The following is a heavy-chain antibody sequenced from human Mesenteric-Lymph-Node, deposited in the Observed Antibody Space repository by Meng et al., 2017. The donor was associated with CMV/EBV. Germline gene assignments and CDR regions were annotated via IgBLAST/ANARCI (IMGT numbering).Heavy chain of an antibody. CDR1: GFSLTTPGVG. V-gene: IGHV2-5*01. D-gene: IGHD2-2*01. CDR2: IYWNDDQ. J-gene: IGHJ4*02. CDR3: ARSPVPPARSFDY. Sequence: SGPTLVKPTQTLTLTCTFSGFSLTTPGVGVGWIRQPPGKALEWLAHIYWNDDQRYSPSLRSRLTITRDTSKNQVVLTLTNVDPVDTATFYFARSPVPPARSFDYWGQGSLVTVSS.